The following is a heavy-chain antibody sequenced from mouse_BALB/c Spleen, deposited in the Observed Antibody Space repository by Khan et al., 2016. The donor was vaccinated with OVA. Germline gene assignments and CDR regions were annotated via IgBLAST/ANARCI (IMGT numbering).Heavy chain of an antibody. V-gene: IGHV5-15*02. CDR1: GFTFSDYG. D-gene: IGHD1-2*01. Sequence: EVELVESGGGLVQPGGSRKLSCAASGFTFSDYGMAWVRQAPGKGPEWVAFISDLAYTIYYGDAVTGRFTISRENAKNTLYLEMSSMRSADTAISYCARGGGTAPFAYWGLGTLVTVSA. J-gene: IGHJ3*01. CDR2: ISDLAYTI. CDR3: ARGGGTAPFAY.